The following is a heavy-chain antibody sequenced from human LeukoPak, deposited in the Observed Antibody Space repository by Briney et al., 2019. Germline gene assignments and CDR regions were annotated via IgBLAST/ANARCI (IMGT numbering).Heavy chain of an antibody. Sequence: SVKVSCKASGGTFSSYAISWVRQASGQGLGWMGGILPIFGTANYAQKFQGRVTITADKSTSTAYMELSSLRSEDTAVYYCASPGLAYCGGDCYSLFRVWGQGTLVTVSS. D-gene: IGHD2-21*02. CDR1: GGTFSSYA. J-gene: IGHJ4*02. V-gene: IGHV1-69*06. CDR3: ASPGLAYCGGDCYSLFRV. CDR2: ILPIFGTA.